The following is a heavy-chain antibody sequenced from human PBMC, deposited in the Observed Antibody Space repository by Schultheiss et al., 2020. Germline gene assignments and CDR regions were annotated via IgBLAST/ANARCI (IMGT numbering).Heavy chain of an antibody. Sequence: GGSLRLSCAASGFTFSDYYMSWIRQAPGKGLEWVSYISSSSSYTNYADSVKGRFTISRDNAKNSLYLQMNSLRAEDTAVYYCARDPLTGGSGSDYYYYYYGMDVWGQGNTGTVSS. CDR2: ISSSSSYT. V-gene: IGHV3-11*06. CDR3: ARDPLTGGSGSDYYYYYYGMDV. J-gene: IGHJ6*02. CDR1: GFTFSDYY. D-gene: IGHD3-10*01.